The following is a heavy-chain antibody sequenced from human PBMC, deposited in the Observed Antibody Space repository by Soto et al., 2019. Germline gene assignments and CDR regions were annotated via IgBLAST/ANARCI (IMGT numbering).Heavy chain of an antibody. CDR1: GGSISSISSY. Sequence: PSETLSLTCTVPGGSISSISSYWGWIRQPPGKGLEWIGNVYYSGSTYSNPSLKSRLTISADTSKNQFSLKLSSVTAADTAVYFCARQSEYYYASGRAAPLYGMDVWGQGTTVTVSS. J-gene: IGHJ6*02. CDR2: VYYSGST. CDR3: ARQSEYYYASGRAAPLYGMDV. D-gene: IGHD3-10*01. V-gene: IGHV4-39*01.